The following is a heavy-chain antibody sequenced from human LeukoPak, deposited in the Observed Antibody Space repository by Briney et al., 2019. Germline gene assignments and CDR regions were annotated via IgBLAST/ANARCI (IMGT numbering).Heavy chain of an antibody. Sequence: SETLSLTCAVYVGSFSGYYWSWIRKPPGKGLEWIGEINHSGSTNHNSSLKSRVTISVDTSKNQFSLKLTSVTAADTAVYYCARGYYGSGSHCCHMDVWGKGTTITVS. CDR1: VGSFSGYY. D-gene: IGHD3-10*01. CDR2: INHSGST. V-gene: IGHV4-34*01. CDR3: ARGYYGSGSHCCHMDV. J-gene: IGHJ6*03.